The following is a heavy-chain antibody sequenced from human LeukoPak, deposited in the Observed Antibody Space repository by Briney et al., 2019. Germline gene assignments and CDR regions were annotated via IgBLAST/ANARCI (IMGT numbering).Heavy chain of an antibody. CDR3: AGEIAVAGGAEYFQH. D-gene: IGHD6-19*01. V-gene: IGHV3-48*03. J-gene: IGHJ1*01. CDR1: GFDFSAYE. CDR2: ISGRGTRV. Sequence: GGSLRLSCAVSGFDFSAYEMNWVRQAPGKGLEWVSYISGRGTRVYYADSVKGRFTISRDNAKKSVYLQLNSLRAEDTAVYYCAGEIAVAGGAEYFQHWGQGTLVTVSS.